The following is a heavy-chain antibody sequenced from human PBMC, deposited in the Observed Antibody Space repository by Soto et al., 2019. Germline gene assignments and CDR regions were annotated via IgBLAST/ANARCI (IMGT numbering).Heavy chain of an antibody. D-gene: IGHD3-22*01. CDR2: IWYDGSNK. J-gene: IGHJ4*02. CDR3: ARDDSSGYYRFDY. Sequence: VQLVESGGGVVQPGRSLRLSCAASGFTFSSYGMHWVRQAPGKGLEWVAVIWYDGSNKYYADSVKGRFTISRDNSKNTLYLQMNSLRAEDTAVYYCARDDSSGYYRFDYWGQGTLVTVSS. CDR1: GFTFSSYG. V-gene: IGHV3-33*01.